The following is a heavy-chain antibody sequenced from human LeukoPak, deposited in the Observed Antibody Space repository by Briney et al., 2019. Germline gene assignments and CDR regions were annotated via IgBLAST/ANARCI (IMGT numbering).Heavy chain of an antibody. CDR1: GFTFSTYS. Sequence: GGSLRLSCAASGFTFSTYSMNWVRQAPGKGLEWVSSISSSSYIYYSDSVKDRFTISRETAKTSLYLQMNSLRAEETAVYYCARVFSAASSPFDYWGQGTLVTVSS. V-gene: IGHV3-21*01. J-gene: IGHJ4*02. CDR3: ARVFSAASSPFDY. D-gene: IGHD6-6*01. CDR2: ISSSSYI.